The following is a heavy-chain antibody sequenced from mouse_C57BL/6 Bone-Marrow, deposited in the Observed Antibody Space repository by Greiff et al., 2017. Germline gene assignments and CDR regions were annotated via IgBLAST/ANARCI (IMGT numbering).Heavy chain of an antibody. V-gene: IGHV1-55*01. D-gene: IGHD2-1*01. J-gene: IGHJ3*01. CDR3: ARESIYYGNYVGFAY. CDR1: GYTFTSYW. Sequence: QVQLKQSGAELVKPGASVKMSCKASGYTFTSYWITWVKQRPGQGLEWIGDIYPGSGSTNYNEKFKSKATLTVDTSSSTAYMQLSSLTSEDSAVYYCARESIYYGNYVGFAYCGQGTLVTVSA. CDR2: IYPGSGST.